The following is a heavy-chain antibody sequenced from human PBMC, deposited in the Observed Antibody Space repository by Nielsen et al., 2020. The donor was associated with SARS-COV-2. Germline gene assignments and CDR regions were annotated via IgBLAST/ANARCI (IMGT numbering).Heavy chain of an antibody. CDR3: ATLGYCSSTSCYRGGNYYYYYGMDV. Sequence: WIRQPPGKGLEWVAFISYDGTTEYYADSVKGRFTISRDNSKNTLYLQMNSLRVGDTAVYYCATLGYCSSTSCYRGGNYYYYYGMDVWGQGTTVTVSS. CDR2: ISYDGTTE. D-gene: IGHD2-2*02. J-gene: IGHJ6*02. V-gene: IGHV3-30*03.